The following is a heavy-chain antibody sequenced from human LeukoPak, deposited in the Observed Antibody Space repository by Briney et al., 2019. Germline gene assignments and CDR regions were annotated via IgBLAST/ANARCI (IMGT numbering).Heavy chain of an antibody. CDR1: GYTFTGYY. J-gene: IGHJ4*02. V-gene: IGHV1-2*02. CDR2: INPNSGGT. Sequence: ASVKVSCKASGYTFTGYYMHWVRQAPGQGLEWMGWINPNSGGTNYAQKLQGRVTMTTDTSTSTAYMELRSLRSDDTAVYYCARDLSDYGYSGDYWGQGTLVTVSS. CDR3: ARDLSDYGYSGDY. D-gene: IGHD5-18*01.